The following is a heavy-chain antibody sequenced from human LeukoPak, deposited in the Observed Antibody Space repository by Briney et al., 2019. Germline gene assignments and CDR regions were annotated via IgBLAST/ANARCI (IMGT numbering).Heavy chain of an antibody. J-gene: IGHJ5*02. CDR3: ASFDNDLLNVSPRSGRS. CDR1: GGSISNYY. V-gene: IGHV4-59*12. CDR2: MSHSGNT. D-gene: IGHD3-9*01. Sequence: PSETLSLTCTVSGGSISNYYWNWIRQPPGQGLEWIGSMSHSGNTHYNASLQSRLSISADISKNHFSLTLNSVTAADTAIYYCASFDNDLLNVSPRSGRSWGQGILVIVSS.